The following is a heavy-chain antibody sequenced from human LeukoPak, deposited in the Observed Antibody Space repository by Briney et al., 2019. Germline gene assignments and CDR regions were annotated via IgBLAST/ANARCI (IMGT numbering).Heavy chain of an antibody. CDR2: ISGSGDRT. Sequence: PGGSLRLSCAASGLTISSSGMSWVRQAPGKGPEWVSAISGSGDRTHYADSVRGRFTISRDTSKDTLYLQMNSLRADDTAVYYCARDGFNDRSGDNDGFDMWGQGTMVTVSS. CDR1: GLTISSSG. CDR3: ARDGFNDRSGDNDGFDM. J-gene: IGHJ3*02. D-gene: IGHD1-1*01. V-gene: IGHV3-23*01.